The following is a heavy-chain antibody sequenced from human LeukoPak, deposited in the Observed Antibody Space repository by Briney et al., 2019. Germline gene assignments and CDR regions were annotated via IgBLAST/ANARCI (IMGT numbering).Heavy chain of an antibody. CDR2: IYYSGST. J-gene: IGHJ4*02. CDR1: GGSISSYY. CDR3: AGERGYSGSFDY. D-gene: IGHD5-12*01. V-gene: IGHV4-59*12. Sequence: PSETLSLTCTVSGGSISSYYWSWIRQPPGKGLEWIGYIYYSGSTNYNPSLKSRVTISVDTSKNQFFLKLSSVTAADTAVYYCAGERGYSGSFDYWGQGTLVTVSS.